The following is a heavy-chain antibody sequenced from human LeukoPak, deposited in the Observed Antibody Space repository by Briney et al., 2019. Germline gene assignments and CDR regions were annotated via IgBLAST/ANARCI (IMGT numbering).Heavy chain of an antibody. CDR3: AKVLQESPRYYYYMDV. CDR2: IRYDGSNK. Sequence: GGSLRLSCAASGFTFSSYGMHWVRQAPGKGLELVAFIRYDGSNKYYADSVKGRFTISRDNSKNTLYLQMNSLRAEDTAVYYCAKVLQESPRYYYYMDVWGKGTTVTVSS. CDR1: GFTFSSYG. J-gene: IGHJ6*03. V-gene: IGHV3-30*02. D-gene: IGHD4-11*01.